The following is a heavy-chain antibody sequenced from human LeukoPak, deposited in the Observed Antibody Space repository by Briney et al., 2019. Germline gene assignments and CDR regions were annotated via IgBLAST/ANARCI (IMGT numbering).Heavy chain of an antibody. J-gene: IGHJ4*02. V-gene: IGHV4-39*01. Sequence: SETLSLTCTVSGGSISSSSYYWGWIRQPPGKGLEWIGSIYYSGSTYYNPSLKSRVTISVDTSKNQFSLKLSSVTAADTAVYYCARVRDCSSTSCYYFDYWGQGTLVTVSS. D-gene: IGHD2-2*01. CDR3: ARVRDCSSTSCYYFDY. CDR1: GGSISSSSYY. CDR2: IYYSGST.